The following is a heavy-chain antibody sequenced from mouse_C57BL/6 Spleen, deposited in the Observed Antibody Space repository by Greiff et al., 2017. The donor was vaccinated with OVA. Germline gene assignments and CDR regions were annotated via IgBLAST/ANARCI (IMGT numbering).Heavy chain of an antibody. D-gene: IGHD2-4*01. J-gene: IGHJ2*01. CDR2: IDPSDSYT. V-gene: IGHV1-50*01. CDR1: GYTFTSYW. Sequence: QVQLQQPGAELVKPGASVKLSCKASGYTFTSYWMQWVKQRPGQGLEWIGEIDPSDSYTNYNQKFKGKATLTVDTSSSTAYMQLSSLTSEDSAVYYCARRYSYDYLPDYWGQGTTLTVSS. CDR3: ARRYSYDYLPDY.